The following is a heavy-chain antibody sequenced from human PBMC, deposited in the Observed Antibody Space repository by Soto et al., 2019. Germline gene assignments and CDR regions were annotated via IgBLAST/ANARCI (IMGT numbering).Heavy chain of an antibody. CDR1: GFTFSSYA. J-gene: IGHJ6*02. D-gene: IGHD3-10*01. CDR3: KNTRYLQMNSLRAEDTAVYYCARDAHYYYGMDV. V-gene: IGHV3-30-3*01. Sequence: GGSLRLSCAASGFTFSSYAMHWVRQAPGKGLEWVAVISYDGSNKYYADSVKGRFTISRDNSKNTLYLQMNSLGAEDTDAPNSKNTRYLQMNSLRAEDTAVYYCARDAHYYYGMDVWGQGTTVTVSS. CDR2: ISYDGSNK.